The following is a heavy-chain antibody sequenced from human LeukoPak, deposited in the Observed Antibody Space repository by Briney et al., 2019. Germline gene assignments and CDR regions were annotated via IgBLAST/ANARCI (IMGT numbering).Heavy chain of an antibody. V-gene: IGHV4-38-2*02. D-gene: IGHD3-22*01. J-gene: IGHJ4*02. Sequence: SETLSLTCTVSGYSISSGYYWGWIRQPPGKGLEWIGSIYHSGSTYYNPSLKSRVTISVDTSKNQFSLKLSSVTAADTAVYYCARAPPKVGGITMIVVVPRYFDYWGQGTLVTVSS. CDR3: ARAPPKVGGITMIVVVPRYFDY. CDR2: IYHSGST. CDR1: GYSISSGYY.